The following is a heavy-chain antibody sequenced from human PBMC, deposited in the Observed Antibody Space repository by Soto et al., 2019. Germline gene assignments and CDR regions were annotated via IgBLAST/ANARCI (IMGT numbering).Heavy chain of an antibody. D-gene: IGHD3-3*01. CDR2: IYYSGST. V-gene: IGHV4-31*03. CDR3: ARELYYDFWSGYGWFDP. Sequence: QVQLQESGPGLVKPPQTLSLTCTVSGGSISSGGYYWSWIRQHPGKGLEWIGYIYYSGSTYYNPSLKSRVTISVDTSKNQFSLKLSSVTAADTAVYYCARELYYDFWSGYGWFDPWGQGTLVTVSS. CDR1: GGSISSGGYY. J-gene: IGHJ5*02.